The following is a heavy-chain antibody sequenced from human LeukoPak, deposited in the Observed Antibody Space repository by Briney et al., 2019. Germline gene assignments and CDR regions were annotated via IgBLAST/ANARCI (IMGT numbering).Heavy chain of an antibody. D-gene: IGHD6-19*01. J-gene: IGHJ4*02. V-gene: IGHV3-66*01. CDR3: ARSRSSGWLFDY. Sequence: GGSLRLSCAASGFTVSNNYMSWVRQAPGKGLEWVSVIYSGGSTYYADSVKGRFTISRDNSKNTLYLQMNSLRAEDTAVYYCARSRSSGWLFDYWGQGTLVTVSS. CDR1: GFTVSNNY. CDR2: IYSGGST.